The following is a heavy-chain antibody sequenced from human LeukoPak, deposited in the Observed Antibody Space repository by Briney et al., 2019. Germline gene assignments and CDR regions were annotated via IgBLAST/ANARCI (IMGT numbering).Heavy chain of an antibody. V-gene: IGHV4-34*01. Sequence: SETLSLTCAVYGGSFSSYYWSWIRQPPGKGLEWIGEINHSGSTNYNPSLKSRVTISVDTSKNQFSLKLSSVTAADTAVYYCARTRGYSYGYVLGGKDAFDIWGQGTMVTVSS. CDR2: INHSGST. D-gene: IGHD5-18*01. CDR3: ARTRGYSYGYVLGGKDAFDI. J-gene: IGHJ3*02. CDR1: GGSFSSYY.